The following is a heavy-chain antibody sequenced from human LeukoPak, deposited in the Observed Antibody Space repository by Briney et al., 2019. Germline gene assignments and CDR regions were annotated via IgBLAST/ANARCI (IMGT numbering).Heavy chain of an antibody. J-gene: IGHJ4*02. CDR2: ISAYNGNT. CDR1: GYTFSSYG. Sequence: ASVKVSCKASGYTFSSYGISWVRQAPGQGLEWMGWISAYNGNTNYAQKLQGRVTMTTDTSTSTAHMELRSLGSDDTAVYYCARSGIAAAGTYYDKTPFDYWGQGTLVTVSS. D-gene: IGHD6-13*01. CDR3: ARSGIAAAGTYYDKTPFDY. V-gene: IGHV1-18*01.